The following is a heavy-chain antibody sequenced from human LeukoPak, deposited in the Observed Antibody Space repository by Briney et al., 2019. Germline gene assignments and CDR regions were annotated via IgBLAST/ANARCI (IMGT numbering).Heavy chain of an antibody. V-gene: IGHV4-59*04. CDR1: GGSISSYY. J-gene: IGHJ5*02. D-gene: IGHD6-13*01. CDR3: ARLGIAAAELPHWFDP. CDR2: IYYSGST. Sequence: SETLSLTCTVSGGSISSYYWSWIRQPPGKGLEWIGYIYYSGSTYYNPSLKSRVTISVDTSKNQFSLKLSSVTAADTAVYYCARLGIAAAELPHWFDPWGQGTLVTVSS.